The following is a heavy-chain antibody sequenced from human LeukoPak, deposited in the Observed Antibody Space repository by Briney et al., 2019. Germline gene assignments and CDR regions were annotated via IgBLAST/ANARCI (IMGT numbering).Heavy chain of an antibody. D-gene: IGHD5-12*01. Sequence: SETLSLTCTASGDSFSSGSYYWSWIRQPPGKGLEWIGYIFYSGSTNYNPSLKSRVTISVDTSKNQFSLKLSSVTAADTAVYYCARLDITEYYFDYWGQGTLVIVSS. CDR2: IFYSGST. CDR1: GDSFSSGSYY. CDR3: ARLDITEYYFDY. V-gene: IGHV4-61*01. J-gene: IGHJ4*02.